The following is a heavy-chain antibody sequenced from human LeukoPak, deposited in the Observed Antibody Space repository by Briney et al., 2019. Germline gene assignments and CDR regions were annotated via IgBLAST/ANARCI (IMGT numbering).Heavy chain of an antibody. J-gene: IGHJ4*02. D-gene: IGHD1-26*01. CDR2: ITESGSAT. CDR3: ARSRPGAEGSFSPFDH. CDR1: GFSFSSYV. Sequence: GGSLRLSCVASGFSFSSYVMEWVRQAPGKGLEFVSGITESGSATYYPSSMKGRFTISRDNSKNTLYLQMRSLTSEDMAVYYCARSRPGAEGSFSPFDHWGQGTLVTVSS. V-gene: IGHV3-64*01.